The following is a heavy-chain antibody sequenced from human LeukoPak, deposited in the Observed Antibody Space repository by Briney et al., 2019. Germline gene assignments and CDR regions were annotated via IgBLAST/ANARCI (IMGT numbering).Heavy chain of an antibody. CDR3: ARGQWLAPTGDY. CDR2: INHSGST. V-gene: IGHV4-34*01. J-gene: IGHJ4*02. CDR1: GGSSGGYY. D-gene: IGHD6-19*01. Sequence: SETLSLTCAVYGGSSGGYYWSWIRQPPGKGLEWIGEINHSGSTKYNPSLKSRDTISVDTSKNHFSLNLSSVTAADTAVYYCARGQWLAPTGDYWGQGTLVTVSS.